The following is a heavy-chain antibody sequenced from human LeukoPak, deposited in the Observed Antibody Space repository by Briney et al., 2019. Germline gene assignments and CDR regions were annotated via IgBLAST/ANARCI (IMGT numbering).Heavy chain of an antibody. CDR1: GFTFSSYA. J-gene: IGHJ3*02. V-gene: IGHV3-43*02. CDR2: ISGDGGST. D-gene: IGHD1-14*01. Sequence: PGGSLRLSCAASGFTFSSYAMSWVRQAPGKGLEWVSLISGDGGSTYYADSVKGRFTISRDNSKNSLYLQMNSLRTEDTALYYCAKDILVNQGTDDAFDIWGQGTMVTVSS. CDR3: AKDILVNQGTDDAFDI.